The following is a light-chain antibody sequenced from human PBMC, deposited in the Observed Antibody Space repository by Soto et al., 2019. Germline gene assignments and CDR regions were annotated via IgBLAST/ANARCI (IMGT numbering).Light chain of an antibody. V-gene: IGLV1-40*01. CDR3: LSYDSSLSGVV. CDR2: GNS. J-gene: IGLJ2*01. CDR1: SSNIGAGYD. Sequence: QSVLTQPPSVSGAPGQRVTISCTGSSSNIGAGYDVHWYQQLPGTAPKLLIYGNSNRPSGVPDRFSGSKSGTSASLAITGIKAEDEADYYCLSYDSSLSGVVFGGGTKLTVL.